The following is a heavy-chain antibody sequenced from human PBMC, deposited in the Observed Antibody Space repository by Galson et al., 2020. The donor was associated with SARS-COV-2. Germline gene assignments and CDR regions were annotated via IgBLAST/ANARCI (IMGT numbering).Heavy chain of an antibody. CDR3: ARDRGITGTTSGDY. J-gene: IGHJ4*02. CDR1: GFTFSSYS. CDR2: ISSSSSYT. D-gene: IGHD1-7*01. V-gene: IGHV3-21*01. Sequence: GGSLRLSCAASGFTFSSYSMNWVRQAPGKGLEWVSSISSSSSYTYYADSVKGRFTISRDNAKNSLYLQMNSLRAEDMAVYYCARDRGITGTTSGDYWGQGTLVTVSS.